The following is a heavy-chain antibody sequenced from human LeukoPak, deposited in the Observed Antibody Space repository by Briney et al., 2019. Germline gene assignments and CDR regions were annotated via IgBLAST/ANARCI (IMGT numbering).Heavy chain of an antibody. V-gene: IGHV3-23*01. CDR1: GFSISTYA. J-gene: IGHJ4*02. Sequence: GGSLRLSCAASGFSISTYAMNWVRQAPGKGLEWVSGISGSSDNTYYADSVKGRFTISRDNSKNTLSLQMSSLGADDTAVYYWAEHQASRPNWGQGTLVTVSS. D-gene: IGHD6-6*01. CDR3: AEHQASRPN. CDR2: ISGSSDNT.